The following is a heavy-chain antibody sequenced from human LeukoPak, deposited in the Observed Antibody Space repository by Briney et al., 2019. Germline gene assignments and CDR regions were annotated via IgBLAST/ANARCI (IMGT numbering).Heavy chain of an antibody. CDR1: GFTFSSYG. V-gene: IGHV3-33*01. Sequence: GRSLRLSCAASGFTFSSYGMHWVRQAPGKGLEWVAVIWYDGSNKYYADSVKGRFTISRDSSKNTLYLQMNSLRAEDTAAYYCARGAYGDYDYWGQGTLVTVSS. CDR3: ARGAYGDYDY. J-gene: IGHJ4*02. CDR2: IWYDGSNK. D-gene: IGHD4-17*01.